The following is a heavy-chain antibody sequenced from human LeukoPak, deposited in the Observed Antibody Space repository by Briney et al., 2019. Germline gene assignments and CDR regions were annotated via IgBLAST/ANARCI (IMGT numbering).Heavy chain of an antibody. CDR3: ARGVPNQNDGSSSIDY. CDR1: GGSFSGYY. CDR2: INHSGST. Sequence: SETLSLTCAVYGGSFSGYYWSWIRQPPGKGLEWIGEINHSGSTNYNPSLKSRVTISVDTSKNQFSLKLSSVTAADTAVYYCARGVPNQNDGSSSIDYWGQGTLVTVSS. V-gene: IGHV4-34*01. J-gene: IGHJ4*02. D-gene: IGHD6-13*01.